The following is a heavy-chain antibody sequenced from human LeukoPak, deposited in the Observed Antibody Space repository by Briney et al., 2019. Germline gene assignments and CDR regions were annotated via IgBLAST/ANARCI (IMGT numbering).Heavy chain of an antibody. CDR3: ASYVVPARRIFDY. CDR1: GFTFSSYS. V-gene: IGHV3-21*01. CDR2: ISSSSSYI. Sequence: GGSLRLSCAASGFTFSSYSMNWVRQAPGKGLEWVSSISSSSSYIYYADSVKGRFTISRDNAKNSLYLQMNSLRAEDTAVYYCASYVVPARRIFDYWGQGTLVTVSS. D-gene: IGHD2-2*01. J-gene: IGHJ4*02.